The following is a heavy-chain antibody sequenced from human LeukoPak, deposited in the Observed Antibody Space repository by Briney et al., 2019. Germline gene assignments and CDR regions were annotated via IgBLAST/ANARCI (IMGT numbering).Heavy chain of an antibody. Sequence: PSETLSPTCTVSGGSISSYYWSWIRQPPGKGLEWIGYIYYSGSTNYNPSLKSRVTISVDTSKNQFSLKLSSVTAADTAVYYCAGEGIVGDTPAAYFDYWGQGTLVTVSS. CDR1: GGSISSYY. J-gene: IGHJ4*02. D-gene: IGHD1-26*01. CDR3: AGEGIVGDTPAAYFDY. V-gene: IGHV4-59*01. CDR2: IYYSGST.